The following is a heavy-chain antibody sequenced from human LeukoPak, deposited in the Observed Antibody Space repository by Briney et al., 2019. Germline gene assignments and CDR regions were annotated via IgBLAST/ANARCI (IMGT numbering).Heavy chain of an antibody. Sequence: SVKVSCKASGYNFTSYGVSWVRQAPGQGLEWMGWISSYNGNTNYVQRLQGRVTMTTDTSTSTAYMELRSLRSDDTAVYYCARDLKDYGSAGYWGQGTLVTVSS. CDR3: ARDLKDYGSAGY. J-gene: IGHJ4*02. CDR1: GYNFTSYG. V-gene: IGHV1-18*04. CDR2: ISSYNGNT. D-gene: IGHD4/OR15-4a*01.